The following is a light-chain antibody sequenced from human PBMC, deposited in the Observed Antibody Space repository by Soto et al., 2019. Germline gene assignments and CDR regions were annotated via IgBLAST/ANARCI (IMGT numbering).Light chain of an antibody. CDR3: QQYNSNCGT. Sequence: DIQMTQSPSTLSASVGDRVTITCRASQSLNGWLAWFQKKPGKAPKVLIYKVSNLESGVPLRFSGSGSETEFTLTISSLQPDDFATYYCQQYNSNCGTFGQGTKVEIK. CDR2: KVS. J-gene: IGKJ1*01. V-gene: IGKV1-5*03. CDR1: QSLNGW.